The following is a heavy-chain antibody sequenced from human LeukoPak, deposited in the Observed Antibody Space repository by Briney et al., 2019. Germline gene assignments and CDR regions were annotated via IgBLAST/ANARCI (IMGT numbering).Heavy chain of an antibody. D-gene: IGHD5-18*01. CDR3: ARDKGYGHYFDY. CDR1: GFTFSSYE. J-gene: IGHJ4*02. CDR2: ISSSGSTI. Sequence: GGSLRLSCAASGFTFSSYEMNWVRQAPGKGLEWVSYISSSGSTIYYADSVKGRFTISRDDAKNSLYLQMNSLRAEDTAVYYCARDKGYGHYFDYWGQGTLVTVSS. V-gene: IGHV3-48*03.